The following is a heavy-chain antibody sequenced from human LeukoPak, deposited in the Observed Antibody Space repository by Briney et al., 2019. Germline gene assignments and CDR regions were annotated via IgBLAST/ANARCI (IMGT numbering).Heavy chain of an antibody. D-gene: IGHD2-21*02. Sequence: ASVKVFCKASGGTFSSYSISWVRQAPGQGLEWMGGIIPIFGTAIYAQMFQGRVTITTDESTSTAHMALSSLRSGDTAVYYCAPCGGDCYSTYYFDYWGGGTLVTVSS. CDR3: APCGGDCYSTYYFDY. J-gene: IGHJ4*02. V-gene: IGHV1-69*05. CDR2: IIPIFGTA. CDR1: GGTFSSYS.